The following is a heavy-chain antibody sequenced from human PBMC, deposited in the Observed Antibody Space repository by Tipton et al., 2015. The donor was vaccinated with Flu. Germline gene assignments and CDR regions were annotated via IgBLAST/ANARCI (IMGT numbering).Heavy chain of an antibody. CDR3: VRVPVGARAVLADY. Sequence: TLSLTCTVSGGSISTYYWSWIRQPPGKGLEWIGYIYYTGSTKYNPSLKSRVTISLDTSKNQFSLILSSVTAADTAVYYCVRVPVGARAVLADYWGRGTLVTVSS. CDR1: GGSISTYY. D-gene: IGHD1-26*01. V-gene: IGHV4-59*01. CDR2: IYYTGST. J-gene: IGHJ4*02.